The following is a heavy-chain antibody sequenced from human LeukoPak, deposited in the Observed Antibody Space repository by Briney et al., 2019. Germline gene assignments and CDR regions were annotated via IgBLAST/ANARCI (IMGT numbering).Heavy chain of an antibody. CDR3: VKDLYKGDTSTWYYFDY. CDR2: ISGSGGST. Sequence: GGSLRLSCAASGFTFSSYAMSWVRQAPGKGLEWVSAISGSGGSTYYADSVKGRFTISRDNSKNTLYLQMSSLRAEDTAMYYCVKDLYKGDTSTWYYFDYWGQGTLVTVSS. CDR1: GFTFSSYA. D-gene: IGHD6-13*01. J-gene: IGHJ4*02. V-gene: IGHV3-23*01.